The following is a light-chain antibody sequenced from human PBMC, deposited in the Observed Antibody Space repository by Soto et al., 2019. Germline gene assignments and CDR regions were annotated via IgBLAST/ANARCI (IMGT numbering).Light chain of an antibody. Sequence: IVLTRSPGALGLSVGERASRSCRASHSVSSSYLTWYQQRPGQPPRLLIYRASRRATGIPDRFSGSGSGTDFTLAISRLETEDFCVYYCQQYATSPPRTFGQGTKVDIK. CDR3: QQYATSPPRT. CDR1: HSVSSSY. V-gene: IGKV3-20*01. J-gene: IGKJ1*01. CDR2: RAS.